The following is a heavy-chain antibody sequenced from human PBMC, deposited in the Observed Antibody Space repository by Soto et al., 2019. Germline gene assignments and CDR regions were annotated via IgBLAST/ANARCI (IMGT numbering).Heavy chain of an antibody. Sequence: SETLSLTCTVSGGSISSSSYYWGWIRQPPGKGLEWIGSIYYSGNTYYKPSLKSRVTISVDTSKNQFSLRLSSVTAADTAVYYCARQSGWWELDYYGMDVWGQGTKVTVSS. D-gene: IGHD1-26*01. J-gene: IGHJ6*02. CDR2: IYYSGNT. V-gene: IGHV4-39*01. CDR3: ARQSGWWELDYYGMDV. CDR1: GGSISSSSYY.